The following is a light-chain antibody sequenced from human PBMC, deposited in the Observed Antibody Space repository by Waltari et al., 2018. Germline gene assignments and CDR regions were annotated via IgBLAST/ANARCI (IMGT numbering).Light chain of an antibody. J-gene: IGLJ3*02. CDR3: NSRDSSADHVV. CDR2: NNF. CDR1: SLRNDS. Sequence: CELTQDPAVSVALGQTARITCQGDSLRNDSANWYQQRPGQAPLLLISNNFNRPSGIPDRFSGSKSGGTASLTITETQAEDEADYYCNSRDSSADHVVFGGGTKLTVL. V-gene: IGLV3-19*01.